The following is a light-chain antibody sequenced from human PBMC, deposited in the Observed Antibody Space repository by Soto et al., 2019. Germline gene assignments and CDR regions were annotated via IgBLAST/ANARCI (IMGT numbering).Light chain of an antibody. V-gene: IGLV2-14*01. J-gene: IGLJ2*01. CDR1: SSDVGGYDY. Sequence: VLTQSASVSGSPGQSITIPCTGTSSDVGGYDYVSWYQQHPGKVPKLIIYEVIKRPSGVSHRFSGSKSGNTASLTISGLQTEDEADYYCSSYTTSSALVFGGGTKVTVL. CDR3: SSYTTSSALV. CDR2: EVI.